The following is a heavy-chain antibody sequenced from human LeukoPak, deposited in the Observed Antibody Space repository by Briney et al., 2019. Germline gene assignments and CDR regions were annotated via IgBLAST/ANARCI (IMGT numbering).Heavy chain of an antibody. CDR1: GFTVSSNY. Sequence: GGSLRLSCAASGFTVSSNYMSWVRQAPGKGLEWVSVIYSGGSTYYADSVKGRFTISRHNSNNPLYLQMNSLRAEDTAVYYCAGASIAALFHYWGQGTLVTVSS. D-gene: IGHD6-6*01. J-gene: IGHJ4*02. V-gene: IGHV3-53*04. CDR2: IYSGGST. CDR3: AGASIAALFHY.